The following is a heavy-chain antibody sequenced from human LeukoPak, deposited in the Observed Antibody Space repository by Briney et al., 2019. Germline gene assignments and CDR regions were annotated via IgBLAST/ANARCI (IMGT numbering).Heavy chain of an antibody. CDR1: GFTFSSYA. Sequence: GGSLRLSCAASGFTFSSYAMSWVRQAPGKGLEWVSAISGSGGSTYYADSVKGRFTISRDNSKNTLYLQMNSLRAEDTAVYYCARQGSWARNGPLYYFDYWGQGTLVTVSS. CDR2: ISGSGGST. V-gene: IGHV3-23*01. J-gene: IGHJ4*02. CDR3: ARQGSWARNGPLYYFDY. D-gene: IGHD6-13*01.